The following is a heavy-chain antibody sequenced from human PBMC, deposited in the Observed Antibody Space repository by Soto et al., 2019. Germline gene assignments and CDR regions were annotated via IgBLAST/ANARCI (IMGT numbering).Heavy chain of an antibody. CDR3: AAYRTGFDH. V-gene: IGHV5-10-1*01. Sequence: PGESLKISCQASGYNFNTYYIAWVRQMPGKGLEWMGRIDPSDSYTYYSPSFQGHVTISVDKSISAAYLQWSSLDASDTAMYYCAAYRTGFDHWAQGTLVTVSS. CDR1: GYNFNTYY. D-gene: IGHD4-17*01. CDR2: IDPSDSYT. J-gene: IGHJ4*02.